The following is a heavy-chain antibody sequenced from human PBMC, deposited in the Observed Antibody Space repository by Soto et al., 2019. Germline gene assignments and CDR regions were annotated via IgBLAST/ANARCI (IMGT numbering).Heavy chain of an antibody. J-gene: IGHJ4*02. V-gene: IGHV3-64D*06. CDR2: VRGNGDPP. CDR1: GFTFSSDA. D-gene: IGHD5-12*01. CDR3: VKSRGGNNFDFFD. Sequence: GGSLRLSCSASGFTFSSDAMHWVHQAPGKGLEYVSGVRGNGDPPFYADSVKGRFTISRDNSKNTLYLQMSSLSADDTAVYYCVKSRGGNNFDFFDWGQGALVTVSS.